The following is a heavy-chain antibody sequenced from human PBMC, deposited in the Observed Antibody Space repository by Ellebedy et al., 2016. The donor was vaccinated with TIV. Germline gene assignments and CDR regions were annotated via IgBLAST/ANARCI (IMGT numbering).Heavy chain of an antibody. CDR1: GLTFSSHA. V-gene: IGHV3-23*01. D-gene: IGHD3-10*01. CDR2: ITESGGNT. Sequence: GESLKISCAASGLTFSSHAMSWVRQAPGKGLEWVYAITESGGNTYYADSVRGRLTISRDNSRNTLYLQINSLRAEDTAVYYCARDSGRRSIWDTDYWGQGTQVTVSS. CDR3: ARDSGRRSIWDTDY. J-gene: IGHJ4*02.